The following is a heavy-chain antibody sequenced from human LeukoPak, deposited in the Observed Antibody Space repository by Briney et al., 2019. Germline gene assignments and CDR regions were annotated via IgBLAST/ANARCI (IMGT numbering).Heavy chain of an antibody. CDR1: GGSISSYY. Sequence: SETLSLTCTVSGGSISSYYWSWIRQPPGKGLEWIGYIYYSGSTNYNPSLKSRVTISVDTSKNQFSLKLSSVTAADTAVYYCARKSHSTRSGDYYFDYWGQGTLVTVSS. CDR2: IYYSGST. D-gene: IGHD2-2*01. CDR3: ARKSHSTRSGDYYFDY. J-gene: IGHJ4*02. V-gene: IGHV4-59*01.